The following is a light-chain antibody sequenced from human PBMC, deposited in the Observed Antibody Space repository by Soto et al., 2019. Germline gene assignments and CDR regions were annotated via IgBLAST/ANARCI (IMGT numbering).Light chain of an antibody. Sequence: EIVLTQSPGTLSLSPGERATLSCRASQSVSSSYLAWYQQKPGQAPRLLIYGASSRATGIPDRFSGSGSGTDFAHTISRLEPEDFAVYYFQHYGNSPKYTFGQGTKLEIK. V-gene: IGKV3-20*01. J-gene: IGKJ2*01. CDR1: QSVSSSY. CDR3: QHYGNSPKYT. CDR2: GAS.